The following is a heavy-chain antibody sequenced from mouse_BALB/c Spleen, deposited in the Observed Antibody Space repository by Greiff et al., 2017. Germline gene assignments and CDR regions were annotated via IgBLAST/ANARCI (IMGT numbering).Heavy chain of an antibody. Sequence: LQQPGSELVRPGASVKLSCKASGYTFTSYWMHWVKQRPGQGLEWIGNIYPGSGSTNYDEKFKSKDTLTVDTSSSTAYMQLSSLTSEDSAVYYCTRARDGSDYWGQGTTLTVSS. CDR2: IYPGSGST. D-gene: IGHD1-2*01. CDR1: GYTFTSYW. V-gene: IGHV1S22*01. CDR3: TRARDGSDY. J-gene: IGHJ2*01.